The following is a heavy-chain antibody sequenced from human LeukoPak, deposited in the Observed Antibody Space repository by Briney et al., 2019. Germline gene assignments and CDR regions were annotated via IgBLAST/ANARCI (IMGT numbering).Heavy chain of an antibody. V-gene: IGHV5-51*01. J-gene: IGHJ6*04. CDR3: ARQTPNQYGMDV. CDR1: EYSFTSYW. D-gene: IGHD2-15*01. CDR2: IHPGDSNI. Sequence: GESLQISCKGFEYSFTSYWIGWVRQMPGKGPEWMGIIHPGDSNIRYSPSFQGQITISADKSISTAYLQWSSLKASDTAMYYCARQTPNQYGMDVWGTGTTVTVSS.